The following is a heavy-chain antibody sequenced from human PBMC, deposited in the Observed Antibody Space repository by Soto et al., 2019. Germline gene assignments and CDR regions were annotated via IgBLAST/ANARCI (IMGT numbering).Heavy chain of an antibody. CDR1: GGSISTYY. V-gene: IGHV4-59*01. CDR3: ARKPMNTHAFDI. CDR2: IYYTGNT. J-gene: IGHJ3*02. Sequence: SETLSLTCTVSGGSISTYYWTWIRQPPGKGLKWIGYIYYTGNTYYNPSIKSRVTISVDTSKNQFSLKLSSVTAADTAVYYCARKPMNTHAFDIWGQGTMVTVS.